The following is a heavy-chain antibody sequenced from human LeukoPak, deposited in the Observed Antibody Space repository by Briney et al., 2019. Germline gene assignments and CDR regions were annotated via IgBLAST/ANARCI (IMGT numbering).Heavy chain of an antibody. D-gene: IGHD2-2*01. CDR1: GGTFSSYA. J-gene: IGHJ3*02. Sequence: GSSVKVSCKASGGTFSSYAISWVRQAPGQGLEWMGGIIPIFGTANYAQKFQGRVTITTDESTSTAYMELSSLRSEDTAVYYCARGAVRLPDIVVVPAAMADAFDIWGQGTMVTVSS. CDR2: IIPIFGTA. V-gene: IGHV1-69*05. CDR3: ARGAVRLPDIVVVPAAMADAFDI.